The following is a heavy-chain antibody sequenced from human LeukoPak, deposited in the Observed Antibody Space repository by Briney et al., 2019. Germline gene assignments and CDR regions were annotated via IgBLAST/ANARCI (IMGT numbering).Heavy chain of an antibody. CDR3: ATQGGIAVAGPPRDAFDI. V-gene: IGHV1-24*01. J-gene: IGHJ3*02. Sequence: GASVKVSCKVSGYTLTELSMHWVRQAPGKGLEWMGGFDPEDGETIYAQKFQGRVTMTEDTSTDTAYMELSSLRSEDTAVYYCATQGGIAVAGPPRDAFDIWGQGTMVTVSS. CDR2: FDPEDGET. CDR1: GYTLTELS. D-gene: IGHD6-19*01.